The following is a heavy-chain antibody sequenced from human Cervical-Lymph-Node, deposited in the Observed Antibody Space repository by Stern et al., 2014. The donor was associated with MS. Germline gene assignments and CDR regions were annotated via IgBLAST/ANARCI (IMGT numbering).Heavy chain of an antibody. V-gene: IGHV1-46*01. CDR3: ARKLPPDTPMTDYYYGLDV. CDR1: GDTFTNYY. J-gene: IGHJ6*02. D-gene: IGHD5-18*01. CDR2: INPSDGST. Sequence: VQLVQSGAEVKKPGASVKVSCKASGDTFTNYYIHWVRQAPGQGLEWMGIINPSDGSTGPAPKFQGRLSMTSDTSTGTVYMELSSLISEDTAVYYCARKLPPDTPMTDYYYGLDVWGQGTTVTVSS.